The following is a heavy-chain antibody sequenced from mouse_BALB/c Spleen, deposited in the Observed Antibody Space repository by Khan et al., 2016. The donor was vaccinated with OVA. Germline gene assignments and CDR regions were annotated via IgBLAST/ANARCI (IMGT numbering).Heavy chain of an antibody. D-gene: IGHD1-2*01. Sequence: VQLKESGPGLVKPSQSLSLTCTVTGYSITSGYGWNWIRQFPGNKLEWMGYISYSGSTNYNPSLKSRISITRDTSKNQFFLQLNSVTTEDTATYYWARTARIKNWGQGTTLTVSS. CDR1: GYSITSGYG. CDR3: ARTARIKN. V-gene: IGHV3-2*02. CDR2: ISYSGST. J-gene: IGHJ2*01.